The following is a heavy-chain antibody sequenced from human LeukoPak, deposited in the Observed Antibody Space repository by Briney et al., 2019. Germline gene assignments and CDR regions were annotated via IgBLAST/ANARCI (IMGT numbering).Heavy chain of an antibody. D-gene: IGHD4-23*01. V-gene: IGHV4-38-2*01. J-gene: IGHJ4*02. CDR2: IYHSGST. CDR1: GYSISSGYY. CDR3: ARTTVGPGGFDH. Sequence: SETLSLTCAVSGYSISSGYYWDWIRQPPGKGLEWIGSIYHSGSTYYNPSLKSRVTISVDTSKNQFSLKLSSVTAADTAVYYCARTTVGPGGFDHWGQGTLVTVSS.